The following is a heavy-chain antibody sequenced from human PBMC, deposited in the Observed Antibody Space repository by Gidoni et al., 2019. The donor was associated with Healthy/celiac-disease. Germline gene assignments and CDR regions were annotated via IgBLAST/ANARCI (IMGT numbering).Heavy chain of an antibody. CDR2: ISWNSGSI. D-gene: IGHD3-10*01. CDR1: GFTFDDYA. J-gene: IGHJ4*02. Sequence: EVQLVESGGGLVQPGRSLRLSCAASGFTFDDYAMHWVRQAPGKGLEWVSGISWNSGSIGYADSVKGRFTISRDNAKNSLYLQMNSLRAEDTALYYCAKDSGQLLWFGELGYWGQGTLVTVSS. CDR3: AKDSGQLLWFGELGY. V-gene: IGHV3-9*01.